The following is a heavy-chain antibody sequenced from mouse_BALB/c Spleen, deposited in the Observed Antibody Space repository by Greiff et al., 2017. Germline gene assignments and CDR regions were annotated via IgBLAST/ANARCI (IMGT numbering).Heavy chain of an antibody. CDR1: GFTFTDYY. Sequence: EVMLVESGGGLVQPGGSLRLSCATSGFTFTDYYMSWVRQPPGKALEWLGFIRNKANGYTTEYSASVKGRFTISRDNSQSILYLQMNTLRAEDSATYYCARDRGYWGQGTSVTVSS. V-gene: IGHV7-3*02. CDR2: IRNKANGYTT. J-gene: IGHJ4*01. CDR3: ARDRGY.